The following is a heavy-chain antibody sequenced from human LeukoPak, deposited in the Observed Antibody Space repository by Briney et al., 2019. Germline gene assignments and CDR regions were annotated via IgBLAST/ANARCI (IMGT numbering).Heavy chain of an antibody. CDR3: ARHPSRSIAARRAS. V-gene: IGHV4-39*01. CDR2: SYYIGST. J-gene: IGHJ5*02. CDR1: GGSISSSSYY. Sequence: SETLSLTCTVSGGSISSSSYYWGWIRQPPGKGLEGIGSSYYIGSTYYNPSLKSRVSISVYTSKNQFYLKPGSVTAGDTAVYSCARHPSRSIAARRASWGQGTLVTVSS. D-gene: IGHD6-6*01.